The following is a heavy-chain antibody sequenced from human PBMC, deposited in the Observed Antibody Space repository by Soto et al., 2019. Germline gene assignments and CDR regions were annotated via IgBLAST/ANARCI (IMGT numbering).Heavy chain of an antibody. CDR2: ISGSGGST. Sequence: GGSLRLSCAASGFTFSSYAMSWVRQAPGKGLEWVSAISGSGGSTYYADSVKGRFTISRDNSKNTLYLQMNSLRAEDTAVYYCAKDHIVATIGWGNDAFDIWGQGTMVTVSS. CDR3: AKDHIVATIGWGNDAFDI. D-gene: IGHD5-12*01. CDR1: GFTFSSYA. V-gene: IGHV3-23*01. J-gene: IGHJ3*02.